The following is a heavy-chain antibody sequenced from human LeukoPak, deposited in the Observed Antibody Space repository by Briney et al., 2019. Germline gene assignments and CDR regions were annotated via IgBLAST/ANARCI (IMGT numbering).Heavy chain of an antibody. D-gene: IGHD3-22*01. J-gene: IGHJ4*02. CDR2: IYSGGST. Sequence: GGSLRLSCAASGFTVSSNHMSWVLQAPGKGLEWVSVIYSGGSTYYADSVKGRFTISRDNSKNTLYLQMNSLRAEDTAVYYCAKTMGGYYDSSGYYSLDYWVQGTLVTVSS. CDR3: AKTMGGYYDSSGYYSLDY. V-gene: IGHV3-66*01. CDR1: GFTVSSNH.